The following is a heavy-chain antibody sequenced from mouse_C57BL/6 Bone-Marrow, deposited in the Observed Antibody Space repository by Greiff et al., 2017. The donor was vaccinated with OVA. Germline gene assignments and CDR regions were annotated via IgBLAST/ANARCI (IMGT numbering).Heavy chain of an antibody. CDR2: IWRGGST. CDR1: GFSLTSYG. D-gene: IGHD2-5*01. CDR3: AKNRAYSNYEYFDV. J-gene: IGHJ1*03. Sequence: VTLVESGPGLVQPSQSLSITCTVSGFSLTSYGVHWVRQSPGKGLEWLGVIWRGGSTDYNAAFMSRLSITKDNSKSQVFFKMNSLQADDTAIYYCAKNRAYSNYEYFDVWGTGTTVTVSS. V-gene: IGHV2-5*01.